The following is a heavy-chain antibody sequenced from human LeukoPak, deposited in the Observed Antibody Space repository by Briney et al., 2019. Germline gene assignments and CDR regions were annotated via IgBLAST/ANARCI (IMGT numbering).Heavy chain of an antibody. Sequence: GGSMRLSCAASGLTFNNAWMNWVRQAPGKGLEWVGRIKSKNVGGTTDYAAPVKGRFTISRDDSKNTVYLQMNSLKIEDTAVYYCTSHAAFDPWGQGTLVTVSS. CDR1: GLTFNNAW. J-gene: IGHJ5*02. CDR2: IKSKNVGGTT. CDR3: TSHAAFDP. V-gene: IGHV3-15*01.